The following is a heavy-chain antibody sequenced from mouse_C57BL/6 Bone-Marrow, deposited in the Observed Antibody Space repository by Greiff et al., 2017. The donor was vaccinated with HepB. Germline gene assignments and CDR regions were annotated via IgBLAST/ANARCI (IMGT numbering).Heavy chain of an antibody. J-gene: IGHJ3*01. D-gene: IGHD2-4*01. CDR2: IYPGGGYT. CDR1: GYTFTNYW. Sequence: LVESGAELVRPGTSVKMSCKASGYTFTNYWIGWAKQRPGHGLEWIGDIYPGGGYTNYNEKFKGKATLTADKSSSTAYMQFSSLTSEDSAIYYCARYDYDAWFAYWGKGTLVTVSA. V-gene: IGHV1-63*01. CDR3: ARYDYDAWFAY.